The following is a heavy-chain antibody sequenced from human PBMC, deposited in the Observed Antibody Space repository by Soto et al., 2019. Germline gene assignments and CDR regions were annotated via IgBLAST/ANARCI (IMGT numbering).Heavy chain of an antibody. J-gene: IGHJ5*02. V-gene: IGHV2-5*02. CDR3: AHEGYGSDTGYDP. CDR1: GFSLTSNGVG. D-gene: IGHD6-13*01. Sequence: QISLKESGPTLVQPTQTLTLTCTFSGFSLTSNGVGVGWIRQPPGKALEWLALIYWDDTERYSPSLKTRLTITTDPSNTQVVLTMTYMDHIDTATYYCAHEGYGSDTGYDPWGQGTLVTVSS. CDR2: IYWDDTE.